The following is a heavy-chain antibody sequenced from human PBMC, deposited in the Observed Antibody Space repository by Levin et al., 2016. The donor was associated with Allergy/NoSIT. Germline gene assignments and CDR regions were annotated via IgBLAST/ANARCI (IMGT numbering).Heavy chain of an antibody. J-gene: IGHJ4*02. CDR3: TRNLYGSGSYYPFDY. D-gene: IGHD3-10*01. CDR1: GYSFNTYW. Sequence: GESLKISCKGSGYSFNTYWIAWVRQMPGKGLEWMGILYPGDSETRYSPSFQGQVTISADKSISTAYLQWSSLKASDTAMYYCTRNLYGSGSYYPFDYWGQGTLVTVSS. V-gene: IGHV5-51*01. CDR2: LYPGDSET.